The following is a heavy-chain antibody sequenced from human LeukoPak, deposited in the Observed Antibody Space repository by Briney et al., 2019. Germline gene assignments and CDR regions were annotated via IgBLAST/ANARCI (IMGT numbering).Heavy chain of an antibody. Sequence: GGSLRLSCAASGFTFSDYYMTWIRQAPGKGLEWVSCISSSGSTIYYADSVKGRFTISRDNAKNSLYLQMNSLRVEDAAVYYCARGNRRGIAANYWGQGTLVTVSS. CDR1: GFTFSDYY. D-gene: IGHD6-13*01. CDR2: ISSSGSTI. J-gene: IGHJ4*02. CDR3: ARGNRRGIAANY. V-gene: IGHV3-11*01.